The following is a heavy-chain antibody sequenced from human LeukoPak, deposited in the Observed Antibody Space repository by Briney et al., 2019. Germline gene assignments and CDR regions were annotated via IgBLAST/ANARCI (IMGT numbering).Heavy chain of an antibody. CDR3: AAISAYYDFWSGIDYDY. D-gene: IGHD3-3*01. Sequence: SVKVSCKASGFTFTSSAMQWVRQARGQRLEWIGWIVVGSGNTNYAQTFQERVTITRDMSTSIAYMELSSLRSEDTAVYYCAAISAYYDFWSGIDYDYWGQGTLVTVSS. J-gene: IGHJ4*02. CDR1: GFTFTSSA. CDR2: IVVGSGNT. V-gene: IGHV1-58*02.